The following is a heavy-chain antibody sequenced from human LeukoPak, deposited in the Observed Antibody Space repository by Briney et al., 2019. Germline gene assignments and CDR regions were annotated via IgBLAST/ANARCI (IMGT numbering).Heavy chain of an antibody. Sequence: SVKVSCKASGFTFTSSAMQWVRQARGQRLEWIGWIVVGSGNTNYAQKFQERVTITRDMSTSTAYMELSSLRSGDTAVYYCAAARLLWFGELGNWFDPWGQGTLVTVSS. D-gene: IGHD3-10*01. CDR2: IVVGSGNT. V-gene: IGHV1-58*02. CDR3: AAARLLWFGELGNWFDP. J-gene: IGHJ5*02. CDR1: GFTFTSSA.